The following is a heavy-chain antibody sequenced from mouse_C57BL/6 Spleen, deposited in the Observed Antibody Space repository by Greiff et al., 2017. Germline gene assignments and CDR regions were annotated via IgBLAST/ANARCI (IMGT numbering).Heavy chain of an antibody. J-gene: IGHJ2*01. CDR1: GFTFSSYA. CDR2: ISDGGSYT. CDR3: ARDWKEYYFDY. V-gene: IGHV5-4*01. Sequence: EVNVVESGGGLVKPGGSLKLSCAASGFTFSSYAMSWVRQTPEKRLEWVATISDGGSYTYYPDNVKGRFTIYRDNAKNNLYLQLSHLKAADTAICYCARDWKEYYFDYWGPGATVTVSS.